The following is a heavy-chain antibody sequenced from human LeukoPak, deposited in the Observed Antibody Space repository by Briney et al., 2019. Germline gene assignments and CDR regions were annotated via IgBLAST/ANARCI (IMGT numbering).Heavy chain of an antibody. V-gene: IGHV3-20*04. CDR1: GFTFDDYG. J-gene: IGHJ4*02. CDR3: ARSPPRIAVAAAFWDY. D-gene: IGHD6-19*01. CDR2: INWNGGST. Sequence: GGSLRLSCAASGFTFDDYGMSWVRQAPGKGLEWVSGINWNGGSTGCADSVKGRFTISRDNAKNSLYLQMNSLRAEDTALYYCARSPPRIAVAAAFWDYWGQGTLVTVSS.